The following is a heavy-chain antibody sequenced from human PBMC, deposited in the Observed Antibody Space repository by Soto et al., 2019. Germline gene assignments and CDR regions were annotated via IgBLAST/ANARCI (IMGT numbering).Heavy chain of an antibody. D-gene: IGHD2-21*02. J-gene: IGHJ4*02. CDR2: INHSGST. CDR1: GGSFSGYY. V-gene: IGHV4-34*01. Sequence: SETLSLTCAVYGGSFSGYYWSWIRQPPGKGLEWIGEINHSGSTNYNPSLKSRVTISVDTSQNQFSLKLTSVTAEDTAVYYCTRNGVVVVTAIIYWGQGTLVTVSS. CDR3: TRNGVVVVTAIIY.